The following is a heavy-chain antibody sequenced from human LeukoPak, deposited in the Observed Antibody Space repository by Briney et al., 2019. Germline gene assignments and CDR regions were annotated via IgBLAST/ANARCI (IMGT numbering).Heavy chain of an antibody. D-gene: IGHD2-15*01. Sequence: GGSLRLSCAASGFTFSSYGMHWVRQAPGKGLEWVAAIQSDGSKRYYIDSVKGRFIISRDQSKSTLYLQMNSLRAEDTSVYYCARDSCSVPTCLDYWGQGTLVTVSS. V-gene: IGHV3-33*01. J-gene: IGHJ4*02. CDR1: GFTFSSYG. CDR3: ARDSCSVPTCLDY. CDR2: IQSDGSKR.